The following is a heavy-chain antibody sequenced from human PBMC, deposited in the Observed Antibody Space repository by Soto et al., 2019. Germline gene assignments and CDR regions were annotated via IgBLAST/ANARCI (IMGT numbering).Heavy chain of an antibody. CDR2: IWYDGSNK. J-gene: IGHJ5*02. Sequence: GGSLRLSCAASGFTFSSYGMHWVRQAPGKGLEWVAVIWYDGSNKYYADSVKGRFTISRDNSKNTLYLQMNSLRAEDTAVYYCVGPLNWFDPWGQGTLVTVSS. V-gene: IGHV3-33*01. CDR1: GFTFSSYG. CDR3: VGPLNWFDP.